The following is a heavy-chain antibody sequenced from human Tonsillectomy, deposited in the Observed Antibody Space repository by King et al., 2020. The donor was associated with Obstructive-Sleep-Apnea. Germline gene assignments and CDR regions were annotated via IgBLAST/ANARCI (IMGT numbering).Heavy chain of an antibody. D-gene: IGHD6-13*01. Sequence: VQLVESGGGVVQPGRSLRLSCEVSGFTFSSYGMHWVRQAPGKGLEWVAATSYDGSNKYYADSVKGRFTISRDNSKNTLYLQVNSLRAEDTAVYYCAKDLSSWYSDYPFDYWGQGTLVTVSS. CDR1: GFTFSSYG. V-gene: IGHV3-30*18. CDR3: AKDLSSWYSDYPFDY. CDR2: TSYDGSNK. J-gene: IGHJ4*02.